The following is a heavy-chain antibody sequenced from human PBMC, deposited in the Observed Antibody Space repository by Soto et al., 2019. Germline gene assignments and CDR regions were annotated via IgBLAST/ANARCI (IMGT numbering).Heavy chain of an antibody. CDR2: ISTNSRYT. V-gene: IGHV3-11*03. CDR3: ARVYDILTGYYAVSPYFDY. Sequence: GGSLRLSCAASGFTLSDYYMTWIRQAPGKGLEWISYISTNSRYTKYADSVKGRFTISRDDAKNSLYLQMNSLRVEDTAVYYCARVYDILTGYYAVSPYFDYWGQGTLVTVSS. J-gene: IGHJ4*02. D-gene: IGHD3-9*01. CDR1: GFTLSDYY.